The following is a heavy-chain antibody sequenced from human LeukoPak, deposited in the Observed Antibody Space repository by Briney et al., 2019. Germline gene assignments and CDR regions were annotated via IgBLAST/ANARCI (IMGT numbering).Heavy chain of an antibody. J-gene: IGHJ4*02. Sequence: ASVKVPCKASGGTFSSYAISWVRQAPGQGLEWMGGIIPIFGTANYAQKFQGRVTITADESTSTAYMELSSLRSEDTAVYYCARGGYSGYDYPSFDYWGQGTLVTVSS. CDR2: IIPIFGTA. D-gene: IGHD5-12*01. CDR3: ARGGYSGYDYPSFDY. CDR1: GGTFSSYA. V-gene: IGHV1-69*01.